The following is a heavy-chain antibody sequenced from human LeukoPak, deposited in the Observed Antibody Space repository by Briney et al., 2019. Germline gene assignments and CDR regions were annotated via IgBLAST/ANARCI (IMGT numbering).Heavy chain of an antibody. Sequence: PGRSLRLSCAASGFTFRTYAMSWVRQAPGKGLEWVSSIRSSGESTYYADSVKGRFTISRDNSRNTVFLQMKSLTAEDTAVYYCAKEVRESAWFYFDYWGQGTLATVSS. D-gene: IGHD3-10*01. CDR1: GFTFRTYA. J-gene: IGHJ4*02. V-gene: IGHV3-23*01. CDR3: AKEVRESAWFYFDY. CDR2: IRSSGEST.